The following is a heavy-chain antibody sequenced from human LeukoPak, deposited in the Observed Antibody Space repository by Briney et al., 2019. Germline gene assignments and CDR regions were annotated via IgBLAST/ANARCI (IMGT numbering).Heavy chain of an antibody. J-gene: IGHJ5*02. CDR3: ARGLMATGFDP. CDR1: GDIFSNDNAV. CDR2: TYYRSRWNY. Sequence: SQTLSLTCALSGDIFSNDNAVWNWIRQSPSRGLEWLGRTYYRSRWNYDYAGSVKGRMTINLDTSKNQFSLQLNSVAPEDTALYYCARGLMATGFDPWGQGTLVTVSS. V-gene: IGHV6-1*01. D-gene: IGHD5-24*01.